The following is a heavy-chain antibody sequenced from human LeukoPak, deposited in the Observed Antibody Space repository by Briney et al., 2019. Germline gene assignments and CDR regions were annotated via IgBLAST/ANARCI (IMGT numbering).Heavy chain of an antibody. J-gene: IGHJ6*03. CDR3: ARVYHDFWSGAYYYMDV. CDR2: IYYSGST. D-gene: IGHD3-3*01. V-gene: IGHV4-59*01. Sequence: SETLSLTCTVSGGSISSYYWSWIRQPPGKGLEWIGYIYYSGSTNYNPSLKSRVTISVDTSKNQFSLKLSSVTAADTAVYYCARVYHDFWSGAYYYMDVWGKGTTVTVSS. CDR1: GGSISSYY.